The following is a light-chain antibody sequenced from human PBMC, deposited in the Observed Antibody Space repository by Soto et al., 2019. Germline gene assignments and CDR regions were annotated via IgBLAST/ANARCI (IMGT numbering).Light chain of an antibody. J-gene: IGLJ3*02. V-gene: IGLV2-14*01. CDR1: DSDVGGYNY. Sequence: QSALTQPASVSGSPGQSITISCTGTDSDVGGYNYVSWYQQHPGKAPKLMIYGVSNRPSGVSYRFTGSKSGNTASLTISGLQAEDEADYYCSSYTTTSTLVFGGGTQLTVL. CDR3: SSYTTTSTLV. CDR2: GVS.